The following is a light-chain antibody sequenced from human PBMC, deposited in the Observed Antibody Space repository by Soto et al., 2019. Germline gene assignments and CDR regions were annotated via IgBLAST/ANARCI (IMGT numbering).Light chain of an antibody. CDR1: SSDVGGYNY. CDR3: CSYACSPEV. J-gene: IGLJ2*01. Sequence: QSALTQPRSVSGSPGQSVTISCTGTSSDVGGYNYVSWYQQHPGKAPKLMIYDVSKLPSGVPDRFSGSKSGNTASLTISGLQAEDEADYYCCSYACSPEVFGGGTKLTVL. V-gene: IGLV2-11*01. CDR2: DVS.